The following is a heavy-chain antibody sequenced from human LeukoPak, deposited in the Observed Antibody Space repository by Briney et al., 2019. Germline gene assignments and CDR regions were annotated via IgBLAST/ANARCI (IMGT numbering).Heavy chain of an antibody. CDR3: ARYCGGDCYGMDV. CDR1: GFTFSNYG. Sequence: GGSLRLSCAVSGFTFSNYGMHWVRQVPGKGLQWVATIKQDGSEKDYVDSVKGRFTISRDNAKNSLYLQMNSLRAEDTAIYYCARYCGGDCYGMDVWGQGTTVTVS. J-gene: IGHJ6*02. D-gene: IGHD2-21*01. CDR2: IKQDGSEK. V-gene: IGHV3-7*01.